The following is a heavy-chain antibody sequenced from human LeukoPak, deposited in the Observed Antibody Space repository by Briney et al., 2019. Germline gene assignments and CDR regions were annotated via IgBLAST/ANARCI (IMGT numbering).Heavy chain of an antibody. Sequence: ASVKVSCKASGYTFTSYGISWVRQAPGQGLEWMGWISAYNGNTNYAQKLQGRVTITADKSTSTAYMELSSLRSEDTAVYYCASVGGSSGWLVYWGQGTLVTVSS. CDR2: ISAYNGNT. J-gene: IGHJ4*02. V-gene: IGHV1-18*01. CDR3: ASVGGSSGWLVY. CDR1: GYTFTSYG. D-gene: IGHD6-19*01.